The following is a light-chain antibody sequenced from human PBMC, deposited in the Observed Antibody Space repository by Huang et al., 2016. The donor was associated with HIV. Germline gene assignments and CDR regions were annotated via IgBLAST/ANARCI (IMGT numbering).Light chain of an antibody. V-gene: IGKV4-1*01. CDR2: WAS. CDR3: QQYYRTPQT. Sequence: DIVMTQSPDSLAVSLVERATINCKSSQSILYSSNNKHYLAWYQQKPGQPPKLLIYWASTREAGVPDRVSGSGSGTDFTLTISSLQAEDVALYYCQQYYRTPQTFGQGTKVEIK. J-gene: IGKJ1*01. CDR1: QSILYSSNNKHY.